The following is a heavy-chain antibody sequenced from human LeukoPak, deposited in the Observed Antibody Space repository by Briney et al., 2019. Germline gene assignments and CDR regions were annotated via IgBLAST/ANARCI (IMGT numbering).Heavy chain of an antibody. D-gene: IGHD6-19*01. Sequence: ASVKVSCKASGGTFSSYAISWVRQAPGQGLEWMGRIIPILGIANYAQKFQGRVTITADKSTSTAYMELRSLRSDDTAVYYCARASSGWTDGAGYWGQGTLVTVSS. J-gene: IGHJ4*02. V-gene: IGHV1-69*04. CDR3: ARASSGWTDGAGY. CDR1: GGTFSSYA. CDR2: IIPILGIA.